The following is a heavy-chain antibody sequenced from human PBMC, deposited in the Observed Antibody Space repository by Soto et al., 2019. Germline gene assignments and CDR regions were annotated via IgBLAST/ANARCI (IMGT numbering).Heavy chain of an antibody. J-gene: IGHJ4*02. CDR2: ISYDGSNK. CDR3: ARDGVGATTIPRAFDY. V-gene: IGHV3-30-3*01. Sequence: GGSLGLSCAASGFTFSSYAMHWVRQAPGKGLEWVAVISYDGSNKYYADSVKGRFTISRDNSKNTLYLQMNSLRAEDTAVYYCARDGVGATTIPRAFDYWGQGTLVTVSS. CDR1: GFTFSSYA. D-gene: IGHD1-26*01.